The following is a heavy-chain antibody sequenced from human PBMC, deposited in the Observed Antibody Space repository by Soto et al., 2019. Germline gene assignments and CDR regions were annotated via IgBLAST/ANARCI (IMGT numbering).Heavy chain of an antibody. D-gene: IGHD3-16*02. CDR3: ARAPLLSSRHVNSLYYYGMDV. Sequence: EVQLVESGGGLVKPGGSLRLSCAASGFAFNSHSMTWFRQAPGKGLEWVSSISISSGYIYYADSVRGRFTISRDNSKNSLSLEMNSLRVDDTAVYFCARAPLLSSRHVNSLYYYGMDVWGPGTTVTVAS. J-gene: IGHJ6*02. V-gene: IGHV3-21*01. CDR1: GFAFNSHS. CDR2: ISISSGYI.